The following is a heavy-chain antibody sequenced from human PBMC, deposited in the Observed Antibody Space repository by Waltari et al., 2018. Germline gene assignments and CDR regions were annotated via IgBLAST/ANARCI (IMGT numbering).Heavy chain of an antibody. D-gene: IGHD7-27*01. CDR3: ATGGWGFYLGY. CDR1: GLTFSTYN. CDR2: ISSTSTYM. Sequence: EVQLVESGGGLVRTGGSLRLSCAASGLTFSTYNMNWVRQAPGKGLEWVSSISSTSTYMHYADSVKGRFTISRDDAKNSLYLQLNSLRAEDTAVYYCATGGWGFYLGYWGQGTLVTVSS. J-gene: IGHJ4*02. V-gene: IGHV3-21*02.